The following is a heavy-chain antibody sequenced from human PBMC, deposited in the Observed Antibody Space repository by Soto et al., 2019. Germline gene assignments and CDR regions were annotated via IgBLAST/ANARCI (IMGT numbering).Heavy chain of an antibody. D-gene: IGHD4-17*01. CDR1: GDSVSRGSHS. CDR2: IYYTGST. Sequence: SETLSLTCSVAGDSVSRGSHSWTWTRQPPGKGLEFLGYIYYTGSTNYNPSLKSRVTISVDTSKNQISLMLTSVTAADTAVYYCARTSTGYLYGDFWGQGILVTVSS. CDR3: ARTSTGYLYGDF. J-gene: IGHJ4*01. V-gene: IGHV4-61*01.